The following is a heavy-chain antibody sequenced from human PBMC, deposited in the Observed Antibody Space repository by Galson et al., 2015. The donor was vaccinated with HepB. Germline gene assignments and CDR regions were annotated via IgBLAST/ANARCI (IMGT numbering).Heavy chain of an antibody. CDR3: ARGGYPVLAAPSDY. J-gene: IGHJ4*02. D-gene: IGHD3-16*01. CDR2: ISYDGSNK. CDR1: GFTFSSYA. Sequence: SLRLSCAASGFTFSSYAMHWVRQAPGKGLEWVAVISYDGSNKYYADSVKGRFTISRDNSKNTLYLQMNSLRAEDTAVYYCARGGYPVLAAPSDYWGQGTLVTVSS. V-gene: IGHV3-30-3*01.